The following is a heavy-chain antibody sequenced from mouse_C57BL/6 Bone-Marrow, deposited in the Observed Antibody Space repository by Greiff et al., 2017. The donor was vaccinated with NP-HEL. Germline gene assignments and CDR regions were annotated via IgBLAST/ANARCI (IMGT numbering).Heavy chain of an antibody. Sequence: QVQLQQPGAELVMPGASVKLSCKASGYTFTSYWMPWVKQRPGQGLEWIGEIDPSDSYTNYNQKFKGKSTLTVDKSSSTAYMQLSSLTSEDSAVYYCASPSIPDAMDYWGQGTSVTVSS. V-gene: IGHV1-69*01. CDR3: ASPSIPDAMDY. J-gene: IGHJ4*01. D-gene: IGHD2-3*01. CDR2: IDPSDSYT. CDR1: GYTFTSYW.